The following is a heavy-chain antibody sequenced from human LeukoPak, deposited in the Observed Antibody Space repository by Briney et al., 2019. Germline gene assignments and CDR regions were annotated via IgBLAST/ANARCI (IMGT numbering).Heavy chain of an antibody. J-gene: IGHJ4*02. CDR1: GFTFSSYG. CDR3: AKDRGYDILTGFIDY. Sequence: GGSLRLSCAASGFTFSSYGMHWVRQAPGKGLEWVAVISYDGSNKYYADSVKGRFTISRDNSKNTLYLQMNSLRAEDTAVYYCAKDRGYDILTGFIDYWGQGTLVTVSS. V-gene: IGHV3-30*18. CDR2: ISYDGSNK. D-gene: IGHD3-9*01.